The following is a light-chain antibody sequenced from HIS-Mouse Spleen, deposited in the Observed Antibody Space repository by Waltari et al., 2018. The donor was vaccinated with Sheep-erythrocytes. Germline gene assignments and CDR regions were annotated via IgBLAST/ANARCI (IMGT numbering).Light chain of an antibody. CDR2: EGS. CDR1: SSDVGSYNL. V-gene: IGLV2-23*01. J-gene: IGLJ3*02. Sequence: QSALTQPASVSGSPGQSITIPCTGTSSDVGSYNLVSWYQQHPGKAPKLMSYEGSKRPSGVSNRLSGAKSGNTAALTISGLQAEDEADYYCCSYAGSSTPWVFGGGTKLTVL. CDR3: CSYAGSSTPWV.